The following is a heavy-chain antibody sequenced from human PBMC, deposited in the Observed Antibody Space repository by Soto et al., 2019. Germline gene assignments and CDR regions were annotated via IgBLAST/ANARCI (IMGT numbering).Heavy chain of an antibody. D-gene: IGHD1-26*01. CDR1: GGSISSYY. J-gene: IGHJ3*02. Sequence: KTSETLSLTCTVSGGSISSYYWSWIRQPPGKGLEWIGYIYYSGSTNYNPSLKSRVTISVDTSKNQFSLKLSSVTAADTAVYYCARTGSYGIDAFDIWGQGTMVTVSS. CDR3: ARTGSYGIDAFDI. V-gene: IGHV4-59*01. CDR2: IYYSGST.